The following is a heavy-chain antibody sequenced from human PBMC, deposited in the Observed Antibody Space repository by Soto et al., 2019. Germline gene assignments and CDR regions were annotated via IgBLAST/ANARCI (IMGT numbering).Heavy chain of an antibody. V-gene: IGHV3-30*18. CDR2: ISYDGSNE. J-gene: IGHJ4*02. CDR3: AKYTYFRDSSGYYVFDY. D-gene: IGHD3-22*01. Sequence: QVHLVESGGGVVQPGRSLRLSCEASGFTFSNYGTHWVRQAPGEGLEWVAHISYDGSNEHYTDSVKGRFTISRDNSKNIVFLHMNSLRPEDTAVYHCAKYTYFRDSSGYYVFDYWGQGTLVTVSS. CDR1: GFTFSNYG.